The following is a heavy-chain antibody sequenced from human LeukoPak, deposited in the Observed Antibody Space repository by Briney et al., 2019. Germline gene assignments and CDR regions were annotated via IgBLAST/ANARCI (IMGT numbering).Heavy chain of an antibody. D-gene: IGHD2-8*01. CDR1: GFSFGGKW. CDR2: ISPDGSVI. Sequence: PGGSLRLSCAASGFSFGGKWMHWVRQTPGKGLVWVSRISPDGSVISYADSVKGRFTISRDNAKNTLYLQLNSLTAEDTAVYYCARDFYTDEYHGNGDDFDYWGQGSLVTVSS. CDR3: ARDFYTDEYHGNGDDFDY. V-gene: IGHV3-74*01. J-gene: IGHJ4*02.